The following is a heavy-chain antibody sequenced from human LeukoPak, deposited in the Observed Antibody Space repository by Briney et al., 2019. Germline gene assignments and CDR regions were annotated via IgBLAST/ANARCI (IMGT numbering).Heavy chain of an antibody. CDR3: ARELRITIFGVVTPDAFDI. D-gene: IGHD3-3*01. CDR1: GFTFSSYS. J-gene: IGHJ3*02. V-gene: IGHV3-21*01. Sequence: GGSLRLSCAASGFTFSSYSMNWVRQAPGKGLEGVSSISSSSSYIYYADSVKGRFTISRDNAKNSLYLQMNSLRAEDTAVYYCARELRITIFGVVTPDAFDIWGQGTMVTVSS. CDR2: ISSSSSYI.